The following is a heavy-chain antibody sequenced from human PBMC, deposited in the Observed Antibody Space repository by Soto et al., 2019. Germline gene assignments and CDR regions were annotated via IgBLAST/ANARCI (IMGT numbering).Heavy chain of an antibody. CDR3: ARRIYGYYALDAFDI. V-gene: IGHV1-69*06. J-gene: IGHJ3*02. D-gene: IGHD4-17*01. CDR2: IFPTFGTA. Sequence: QVQLVQSGAEVKKPGSSVKVSCKASGGTFSSYAISWVRQAPGQGLEWMGGIFPTFGTANYTQKFQGRVTITADKSASTAQMEVSSLRSDDTPVYYCARRIYGYYALDAFDIWGQGSMVTVSS. CDR1: GGTFSSYA.